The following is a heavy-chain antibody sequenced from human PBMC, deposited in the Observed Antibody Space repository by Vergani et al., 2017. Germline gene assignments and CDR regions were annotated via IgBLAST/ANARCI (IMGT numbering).Heavy chain of an antibody. V-gene: IGHV4-59*01. CDR3: ARVGDCSSTSCYPTRSVGYYYYYMDV. J-gene: IGHJ6*03. CDR1: GGSISSYY. CDR2: IYYSGST. Sequence: QVQLQESGPGLVKPSETLSLTCTVSGGSISSYYWSWIRQPPGKGLEWIGYIYYSGSTNYNPSLKSRVTISVDTSKNQFSLKLSSVTAADTAVYYCARVGDCSSTSCYPTRSVGYYYYYMDVWGKGTTVTVSS. D-gene: IGHD2-2*01.